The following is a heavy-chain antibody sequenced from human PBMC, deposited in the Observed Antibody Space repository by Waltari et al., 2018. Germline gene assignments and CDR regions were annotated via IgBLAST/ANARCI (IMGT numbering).Heavy chain of an antibody. V-gene: IGHV4-39*07. Sequence: QLQLQESGPGLVKPSETLSLTCTVSGGSISSSSYYWGWIRQPPGKGLEWIGSIYYSGSTYYNPSLKSRVTISVDTSKNQFSLKLSSVTAADTAVYYCAREGDSLPTHWFDPWGQGTLVTVSS. D-gene: IGHD2-21*02. CDR1: GGSISSSSYY. CDR2: IYYSGST. CDR3: AREGDSLPTHWFDP. J-gene: IGHJ5*02.